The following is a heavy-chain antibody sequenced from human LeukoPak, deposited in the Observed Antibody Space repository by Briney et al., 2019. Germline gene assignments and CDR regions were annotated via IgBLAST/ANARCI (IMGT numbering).Heavy chain of an antibody. D-gene: IGHD5-12*01. CDR3: ARYRGYDYGAFDI. CDR2: INHSGST. V-gene: IGHV4-34*01. Sequence: PSETLSLTCAVYGGSFSGYYWSWIRQPPGKGLEWIGEINHSGSTNYNPSLKSRVTISVDTSKNQFSLKLSSVTAADTAVYYRARYRGYDYGAFDIWGQGTMVTVSS. CDR1: GGSFSGYY. J-gene: IGHJ3*02.